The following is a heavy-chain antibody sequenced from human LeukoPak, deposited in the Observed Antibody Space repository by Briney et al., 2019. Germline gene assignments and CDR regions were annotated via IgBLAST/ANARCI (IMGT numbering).Heavy chain of an antibody. CDR2: ISHSGSI. Sequence: KPSGTLSLTCAVSGGSIGSSNWWSWVRQSPGKGLEWIGEISHSGSINYNPSLGSRVTMSVDTSKNLFSLEVSSVTVADTAVYFCARVTGTIPFDCWGQGTPVTVSS. J-gene: IGHJ4*02. D-gene: IGHD1-1*01. CDR3: ARVTGTIPFDC. CDR1: GGSIGSSNW. V-gene: IGHV4-4*02.